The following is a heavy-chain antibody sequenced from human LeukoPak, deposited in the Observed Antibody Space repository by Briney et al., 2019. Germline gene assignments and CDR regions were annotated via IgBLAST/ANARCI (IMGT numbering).Heavy chain of an antibody. J-gene: IGHJ4*02. CDR2: ISGSGGST. CDR3: AKGVRGGVIVTNFDY. CDR1: GFTFSSYA. D-gene: IGHD3-16*02. V-gene: IGHV3-23*01. Sequence: GGSLRLSCAASGFTFSSYAMSWVRQAPGKGLEWVSAISGSGGSTYYADSVKGRFTISRDNSKNTLYLQMNSLRAEDTAVYYCAKGVRGGVIVTNFDYWGQGTLVTVSS.